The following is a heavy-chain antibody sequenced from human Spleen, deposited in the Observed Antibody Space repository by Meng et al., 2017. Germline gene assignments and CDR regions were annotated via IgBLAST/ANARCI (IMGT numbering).Heavy chain of an antibody. J-gene: IGHJ4*02. Sequence: GESLKISCAASGFTVSSNEMSWVRQAPGKGLEWVSSISGGSTYYADSVKGRFTISRDNAKNSLYLQMNSLRAEDTAVYYCAREKYSSTIDYWGQGTLVTVSS. D-gene: IGHD6-13*01. CDR1: GFTVSSNE. CDR2: ISGGST. CDR3: AREKYSSTIDY. V-gene: IGHV3-38-3*01.